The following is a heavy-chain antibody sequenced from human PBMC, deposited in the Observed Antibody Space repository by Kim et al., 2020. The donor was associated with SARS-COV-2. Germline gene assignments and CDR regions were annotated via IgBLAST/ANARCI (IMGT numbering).Heavy chain of an antibody. J-gene: IGHJ4*02. V-gene: IGHV5-51*01. CDR3: ARHGSVVVTAIDY. Sequence: YSPSFQGQVTISADKSISTAYLQWSSLKASDTAMYYCARHGSVVVTAIDYWGQGTLVTVSS. D-gene: IGHD2-21*02.